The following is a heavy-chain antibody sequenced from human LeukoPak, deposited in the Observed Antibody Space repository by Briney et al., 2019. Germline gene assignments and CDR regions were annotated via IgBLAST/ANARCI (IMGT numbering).Heavy chain of an antibody. D-gene: IGHD3-10*01. Sequence: SETLSLTCTVSGGSISSYYWSWIRQPPGKGLEWIGYIYYSGSTKYNPSLKSRVTISVDTSKNQFSLKLSSVTAADTAVYYCASLYGSGSPVFDYWGQGTLVTVSS. CDR2: IYYSGST. J-gene: IGHJ4*02. CDR1: GGSISSYY. V-gene: IGHV4-59*08. CDR3: ASLYGSGSPVFDY.